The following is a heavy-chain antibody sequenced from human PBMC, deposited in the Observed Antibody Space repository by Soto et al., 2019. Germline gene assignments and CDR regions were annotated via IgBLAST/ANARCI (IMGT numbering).Heavy chain of an antibody. Sequence: QVQLVQSGAEVKKPGSSVKVSCKASGGTFRSYSISWGRQAPGQGLEWMGGIIPIFDITNYAQKFQGRVTITADESTSTAYMELSSLGSDDTAVYYCARPDEGGYSSNHHYYYALDVWGQGTTVTV. CDR3: ARPDEGGYSSNHHYYYALDV. CDR2: IIPIFDIT. J-gene: IGHJ6*02. D-gene: IGHD3-22*01. CDR1: GGTFRSYS. V-gene: IGHV1-69*01.